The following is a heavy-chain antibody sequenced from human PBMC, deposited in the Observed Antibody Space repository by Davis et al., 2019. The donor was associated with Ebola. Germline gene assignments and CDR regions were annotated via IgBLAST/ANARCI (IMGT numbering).Heavy chain of an antibody. V-gene: IGHV4-34*01. CDR3: AKNNWFDP. Sequence: SETLSLTCAVSGGSFNSHYWSWIRQPPGKGLEWIGEIGGSGGTNYNPSLKSRVTISADTSKNQFSLKLTSVTAADTAVYYCAKNNWFDPWGQGTLVTVSS. CDR1: GGSFNSHY. J-gene: IGHJ5*02. CDR2: IGGSGGT.